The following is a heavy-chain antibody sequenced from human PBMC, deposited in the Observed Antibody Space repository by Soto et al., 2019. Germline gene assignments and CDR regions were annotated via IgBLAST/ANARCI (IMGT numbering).Heavy chain of an antibody. CDR3: ARDQGVAAAGITWFDP. Sequence: SETLSLTCTVSGASMNSYHWSWIRQPAGKGLEWIGHIHSSGSTNYNPSLKSRVTMAVDTSKNQFSLRLMSLTAADTAVYYCARDQGVAAAGITWFDPWGQGSLVTVSS. CDR1: GASMNSYH. CDR2: IHSSGST. J-gene: IGHJ5*02. V-gene: IGHV4-4*07. D-gene: IGHD6-13*01.